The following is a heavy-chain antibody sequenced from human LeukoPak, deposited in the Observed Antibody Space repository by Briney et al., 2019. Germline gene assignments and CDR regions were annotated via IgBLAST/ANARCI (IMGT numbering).Heavy chain of an antibody. V-gene: IGHV1-18*01. Sequence: ASVKVSCKASGYTFTSYGISWVRQAPGQGLVWMGWISAYNGNTNYAQKLQGRVTMTTDTSTSTAYMELRSLRSDDTAVYYCARDQYSSSWYDYYYYMDVWGKGTTVTVSS. D-gene: IGHD6-13*01. J-gene: IGHJ6*03. CDR2: ISAYNGNT. CDR1: GYTFTSYG. CDR3: ARDQYSSSWYDYYYYMDV.